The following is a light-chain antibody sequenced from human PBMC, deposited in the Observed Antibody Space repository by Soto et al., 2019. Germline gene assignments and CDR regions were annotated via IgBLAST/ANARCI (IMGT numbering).Light chain of an antibody. CDR2: DVS. CDR3: SSYTSNNFVI. J-gene: IGLJ2*01. V-gene: IGLV2-14*03. CDR1: SSDIGDYNY. Sequence: QSALTQPASVSGSPGQSITISCTGSSSDIGDYNYVSWYKQHPGKAPKLMIYDVSNRPSGVSNRFSGSKSGNTASLTISGLQAEDEADYYCSSYTSNNFVIFGGGTKETVL.